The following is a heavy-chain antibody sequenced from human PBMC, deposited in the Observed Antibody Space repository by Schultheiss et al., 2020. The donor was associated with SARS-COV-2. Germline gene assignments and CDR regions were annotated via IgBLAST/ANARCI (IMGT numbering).Heavy chain of an antibody. D-gene: IGHD3-3*01. CDR3: ASGGSITIFGVVNAFDI. V-gene: IGHV3-23*01. Sequence: GGSLRLSCAASGFTFSSYAMSWVRQAPGKGLEWVSAISGSGGSTYYADSVKGRFTISRDNAKNSLYLQMNSLRAEDTAVYYCASGGSITIFGVVNAFDIWGQGTMVTVSS. CDR2: ISGSGGST. J-gene: IGHJ3*02. CDR1: GFTFSSYA.